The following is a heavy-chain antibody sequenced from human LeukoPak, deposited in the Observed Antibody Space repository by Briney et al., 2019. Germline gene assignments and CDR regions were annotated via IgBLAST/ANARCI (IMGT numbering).Heavy chain of an antibody. V-gene: IGHV3-21*01. Sequence: PGGSLRLSCAASGFNFRAYRMTWVRQAPRKGLEWISFISSTGGTKYYADSVKGRFTISRDNAKNSLYLQMNSPRAEDTAVYYCARYPPSTVSFDYWGQGTLVTVSS. D-gene: IGHD4-11*01. J-gene: IGHJ4*02. CDR3: ARYPPSTVSFDY. CDR1: GFNFRAYR. CDR2: ISSTGGTK.